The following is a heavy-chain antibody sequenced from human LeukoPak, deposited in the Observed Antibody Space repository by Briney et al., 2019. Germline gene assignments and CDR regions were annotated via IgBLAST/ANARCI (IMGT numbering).Heavy chain of an antibody. D-gene: IGHD3-10*01. CDR3: ARELVTMVRGVPRLLIDY. J-gene: IGHJ4*02. CDR1: GGSISSSSYY. CDR2: IYTSGST. Sequence: SETLPLTCTVSGGSISSSSYYWGWIRQPPGKGLEWIGRIYTSGSTNYNPSLKSRVTMSVDTSKNQFSLKLSSVTAADTAVYYCARELVTMVRGVPRLLIDYWGQGTLVTVSS. V-gene: IGHV4-39*07.